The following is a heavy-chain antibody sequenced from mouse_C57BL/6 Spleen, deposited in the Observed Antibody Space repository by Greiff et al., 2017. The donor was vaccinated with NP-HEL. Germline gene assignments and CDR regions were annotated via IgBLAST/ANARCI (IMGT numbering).Heavy chain of an antibody. CDR2: IDPNSGGT. CDR3: ARCPYGSSWGWYFDV. Sequence: QVQLKQPGAELVKPGASVKLSCKASGYTFTSYWMHWVKQRPGRGLEWIGRIDPNSGGTKYNEKFKSKATLTVDKPSSTAYMQLSSLTSEDSAVYYCARCPYGSSWGWYFDVWGTGTTVTVSS. CDR1: GYTFTSYW. J-gene: IGHJ1*03. D-gene: IGHD1-1*01. V-gene: IGHV1-72*01.